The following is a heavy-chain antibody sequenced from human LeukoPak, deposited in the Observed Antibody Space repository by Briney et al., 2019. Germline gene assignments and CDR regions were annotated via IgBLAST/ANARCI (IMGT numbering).Heavy chain of an antibody. V-gene: IGHV4-4*07. CDR3: AREGLDYDILTGYNQDNWFDP. D-gene: IGHD3-9*01. Sequence: SETLSLTCTVSGGSISSYCWSWIRQPAGKGLEWIGRIYTSGSTNYNPSLKSRVTMSVDTSKNQFSLKLSSVTAADTAVYYCAREGLDYDILTGYNQDNWFDPWGQGTLVTVSS. CDR2: IYTSGST. CDR1: GGSISSYC. J-gene: IGHJ5*02.